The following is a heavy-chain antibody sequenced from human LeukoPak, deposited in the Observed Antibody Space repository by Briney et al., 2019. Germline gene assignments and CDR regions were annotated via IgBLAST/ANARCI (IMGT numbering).Heavy chain of an antibody. Sequence: ASVKVSCKASGYTFTSYYMHWVRQAPGQGLEWMGIINPSGGSTSYAQKFQGRVTMTRDTSTSTVYMELSSLRSEDTAVYYCARDRSSYYYDSSGYYYDYWGQGTLVTVSS. D-gene: IGHD3-22*01. CDR2: INPSGGST. CDR1: GYTFTSYY. CDR3: ARDRSSYYYDSSGYYYDY. V-gene: IGHV1-46*01. J-gene: IGHJ4*02.